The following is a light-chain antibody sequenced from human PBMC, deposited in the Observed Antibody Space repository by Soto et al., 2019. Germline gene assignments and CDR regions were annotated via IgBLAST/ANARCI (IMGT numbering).Light chain of an antibody. CDR1: SSNIGSKY. CDR2: KNN. J-gene: IGLJ7*01. Sequence: QLVLTQSPSASGTPGQRVTISCSGSSSNIGSKYVYWYQQLPGTAPKLLIYKNNQRPSGVPDRFSGSKSGTSASLAISGLRSEDEADYYCAAWDDSLSGAVFGGGTQLTVL. V-gene: IGLV1-47*01. CDR3: AAWDDSLSGAV.